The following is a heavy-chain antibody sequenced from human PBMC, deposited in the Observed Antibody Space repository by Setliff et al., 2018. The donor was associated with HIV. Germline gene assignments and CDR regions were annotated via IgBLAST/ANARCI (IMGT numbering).Heavy chain of an antibody. CDR2: IKRKSDGGTT. CDR3: TPHPHHYTYGGNFDI. D-gene: IGHD2-2*02. CDR1: GFTVSKAW. V-gene: IGHV3-15*01. Sequence: GGSLRLSCAASGFTVSKAWMTWVRQAPGKGREWVGRIKRKSDGGTTDYAAPVKGRFTISRDDSTNTLHLQMNSLKTEDTAVYYCTPHPHHYTYGGNFDIWGQGTMVTVSS. J-gene: IGHJ3*02.